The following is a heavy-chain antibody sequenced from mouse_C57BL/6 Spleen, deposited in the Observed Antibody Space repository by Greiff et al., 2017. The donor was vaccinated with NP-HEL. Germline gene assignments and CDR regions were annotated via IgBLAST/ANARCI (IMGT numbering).Heavy chain of an antibody. CDR2: IYPRSGNT. D-gene: IGHD4-1*01. CDR1: GYTFTSYG. V-gene: IGHV1-81*01. Sequence: QVQLQQSGAELARPGASVKLSCKASGYTFTSYGISWVKQRTGQGLEWIGEIYPRSGNTYYNEKFKGKATLTADKSSSTAYMELRSLTSEDSAVYFCARYWDYYFDYWGQGTTLTVSS. J-gene: IGHJ2*01. CDR3: ARYWDYYFDY.